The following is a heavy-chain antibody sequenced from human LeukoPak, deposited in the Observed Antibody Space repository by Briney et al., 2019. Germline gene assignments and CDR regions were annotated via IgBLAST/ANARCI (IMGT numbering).Heavy chain of an antibody. CDR3: TRGVGTSLFAD. V-gene: IGHV1-2*02. CDR2: INPNSGGT. Sequence: ASVKVSCKAPGYTFTHNYIHWVRQAPGQGLEWMGWINPNSGGTNSAQRFQGRVTMTRDTSISTAYMDLSSLRSDGTAVYYCTRGVGTSLFADWGQGTLVTVSS. J-gene: IGHJ4*02. D-gene: IGHD2-2*01. CDR1: GYTFTHNY.